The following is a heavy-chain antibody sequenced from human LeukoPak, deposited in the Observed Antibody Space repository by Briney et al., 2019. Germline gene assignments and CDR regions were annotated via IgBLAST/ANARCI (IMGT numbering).Heavy chain of an antibody. CDR1: GYTFTNYG. D-gene: IGHD3-3*01. CDR3: ARDLFAYYDLLSPLDH. J-gene: IGHJ4*02. V-gene: IGHV1-18*01. Sequence: EASVKVSCKTSGYTFTNYGLSWVRQAPGQGLEWMGWISTSNGHTNYAQKFQGRVTLTTDTSTRTAYMELRSLRSNDTAVYYCARDLFAYYDLLSPLDHWGQGTLVTVSS. CDR2: ISTSNGHT.